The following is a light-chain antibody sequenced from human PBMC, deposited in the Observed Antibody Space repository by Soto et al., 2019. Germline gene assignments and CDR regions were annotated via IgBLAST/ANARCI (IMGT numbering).Light chain of an antibody. CDR1: QSVSSSY. V-gene: IGKV3-20*01. CDR3: QQYASSSYP. CDR2: GAS. J-gene: IGKJ2*01. Sequence: EIVLTQSPGTLSLSPGDRDTLSCRTSQSVSSSYLAWYQQKPGQAPRLLIYGASRRATGIPDRFSGSGSGTDFTLTISRLEPEDFAVYFCQQYASSSYPFGQGTKLEIK.